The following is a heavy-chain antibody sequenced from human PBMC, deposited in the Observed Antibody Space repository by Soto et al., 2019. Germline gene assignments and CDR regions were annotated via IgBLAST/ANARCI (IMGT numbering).Heavy chain of an antibody. Sequence: SVKVSCTASGYTFTSYDMHWVRQAPGQGLEWMGGINPIFGTANYAQKFQGRVTITADESTSTAYMELSSLRSDDTAVYYCARGGRIDYWGQGTLVTVSS. V-gene: IGHV1-69*13. CDR2: INPIFGTA. D-gene: IGHD2-15*01. J-gene: IGHJ4*02. CDR1: GYTFTSYD. CDR3: ARGGRIDY.